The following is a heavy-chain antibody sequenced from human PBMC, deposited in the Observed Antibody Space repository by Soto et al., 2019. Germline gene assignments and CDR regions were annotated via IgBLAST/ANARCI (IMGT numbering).Heavy chain of an antibody. CDR2: IYYSGST. D-gene: IGHD4-4*01. J-gene: IGHJ5*02. V-gene: IGHV4-59*01. CDR3: ASMTTVYNWFDP. Sequence: PSEALSLTCTVSGGSISIYYWSWMRHPPGKGLEWIGYIYYSGSTNYNPSLKSRVTISVDTSKNQFSLKLSSVTAADTAVYYCASMTTVYNWFDPWGQGTLVTVSS. CDR1: GGSISIYY.